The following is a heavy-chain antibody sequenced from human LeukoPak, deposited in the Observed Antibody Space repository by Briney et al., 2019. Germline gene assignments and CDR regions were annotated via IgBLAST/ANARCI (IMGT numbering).Heavy chain of an antibody. D-gene: IGHD2/OR15-2a*01. CDR3: AKSSFRGYAFDI. V-gene: IGHV3-9*01. CDR2: ISWNSGSI. CDR1: GFTFDDYA. Sequence: GGSLRLSCAASGFTFDDYAMHWVRQAPGKGLEWVPGISWNSGSIGYADSVKGRFTISRDNAKNSPYLQMNSLRAEDTALYYCAKSSFRGYAFDIWGQGTMVTVSS. J-gene: IGHJ3*02.